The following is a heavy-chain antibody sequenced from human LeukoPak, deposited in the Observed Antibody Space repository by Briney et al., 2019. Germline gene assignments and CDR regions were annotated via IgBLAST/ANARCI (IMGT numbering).Heavy chain of an antibody. V-gene: IGHV1-2*02. CDR1: GYTFTGYY. CDR3: AIAGDSSTSCYRCFGY. J-gene: IGHJ4*02. CDR2: INPNSGGT. D-gene: IGHD2-2*02. Sequence: ASVKVSCKASGYTFTGYYMHWVRQAPGQGLEWMGWINPNSGGTNYAQKFQGRVTMTRDTSISTAYLQWSSLKASDTAVYYCAIAGDSSTSCYRCFGYWGQGTLVTVSS.